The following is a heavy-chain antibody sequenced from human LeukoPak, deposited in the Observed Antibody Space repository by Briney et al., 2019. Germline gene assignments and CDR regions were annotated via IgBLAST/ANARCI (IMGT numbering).Heavy chain of an antibody. D-gene: IGHD3-10*01. CDR1: GFTFSDFY. Sequence: GGSLRLFCAASGFTFSDFYMSWIRQAPGKGLEWLSYISGTSSDTNYADSVKGRFTISRDNAKQSLYLQMSSLRADDTAVYYCARDRLLWFGELPSGYDYWGQGTLVTVSS. V-gene: IGHV3-11*06. CDR2: ISGTSSDT. CDR3: ARDRLLWFGELPSGYDY. J-gene: IGHJ4*02.